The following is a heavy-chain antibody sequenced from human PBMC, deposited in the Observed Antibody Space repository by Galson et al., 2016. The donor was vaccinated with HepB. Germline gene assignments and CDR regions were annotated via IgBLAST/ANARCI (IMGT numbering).Heavy chain of an antibody. D-gene: IGHD2-15*01. V-gene: IGHV1-69*10. CDR1: GITVSTYG. J-gene: IGHJ6*02. CDR2: IVPIFGVT. CDR3: VRWDAGYCNRVNCFGANYYYNGMDV. Sequence: SVKVSCKASGITVSTYGLSWVRQAPGLRPEWMGGIVPIFGVTKHAQNFQGRLTITAHRSTNTAYMELTSLRSEDTAIYYCVRWDAGYCNRVNCFGANYYYNGMDVWGQGTTVTVSS.